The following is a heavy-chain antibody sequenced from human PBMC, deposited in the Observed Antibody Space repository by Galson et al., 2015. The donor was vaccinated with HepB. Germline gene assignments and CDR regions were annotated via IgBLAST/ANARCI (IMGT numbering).Heavy chain of an antibody. D-gene: IGHD4-17*01. V-gene: IGHV1-18*04. CDR2: ISTYNGEI. Sequence: SVKVSCKASGYTFSRYGFSWVRQAPRQGLEWMGWISTYNGEIRYAQKFQGRINMNTDASTNTAYMELRTLRLDDTDVYFCARDRTVTTERDYYYYYPMDVWGQGTTVTVS. CDR1: GYTFSRYG. J-gene: IGHJ6*02. CDR3: ARDRTVTTERDYYYYYPMDV.